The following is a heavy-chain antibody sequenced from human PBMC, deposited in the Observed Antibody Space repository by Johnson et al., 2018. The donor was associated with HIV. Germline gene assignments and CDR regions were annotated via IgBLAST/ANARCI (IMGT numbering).Heavy chain of an antibody. D-gene: IGHD1-7*01. CDR2: INSDGSST. V-gene: IGHV3-74*02. CDR3: ARYEGNYVAFDI. J-gene: IGHJ3*02. CDR1: GFTFSSYW. Sequence: VQLVESGGGLVQPGGSLRLSCVVSGFTFSSYWMHWVRQAPGKGLVWVSHINSDGSSTYYADSVKGRFTISRENAKNSLYLQMNRLRAGDTAVYYCARYEGNYVAFDIWGQGTMVTVSS.